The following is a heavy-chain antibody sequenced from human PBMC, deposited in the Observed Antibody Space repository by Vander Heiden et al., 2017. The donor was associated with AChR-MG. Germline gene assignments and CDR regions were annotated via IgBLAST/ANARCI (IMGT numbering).Heavy chain of an antibody. J-gene: IGHJ3*02. D-gene: IGHD3-22*01. CDR1: GGSISRSSYY. CDR3: ARHGDYYDSSGYYGIVGAFDI. Sequence: QLQLQESGPGLVKPSETLSLTCTVSGGSISRSSYYWGWIRQPPGKGLEWIGSIYYSGSTYYNPSLKSRVTISVDTSKNQFSLKLSSVTAADTAVYYCARHGDYYDSSGYYGIVGAFDIWGQGTMVTVSS. V-gene: IGHV4-39*01. CDR2: IYYSGST.